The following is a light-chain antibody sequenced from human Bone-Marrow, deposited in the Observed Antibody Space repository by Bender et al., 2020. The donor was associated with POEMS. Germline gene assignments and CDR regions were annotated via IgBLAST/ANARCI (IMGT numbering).Light chain of an antibody. CDR2: EDT. Sequence: SYELTQPSLMSVSPGQTARIACSGDALPRQFGYWYQQKPGQAPVALIYEDTERASGIPERFSGSRSGTTVTLTISGVQAEDEADYYCSSYTSSRTRVFGGGTKLTVL. CDR1: ALPRQF. J-gene: IGLJ3*02. V-gene: IGLV3-25*03. CDR3: SSYTSSRTRV.